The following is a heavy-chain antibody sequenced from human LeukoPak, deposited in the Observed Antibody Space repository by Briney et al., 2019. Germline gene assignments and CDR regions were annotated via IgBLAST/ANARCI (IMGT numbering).Heavy chain of an antibody. CDR2: IIPIFGTA. J-gene: IGHJ4*02. V-gene: IGHV1-69*05. CDR3: ARGGSFHFDY. D-gene: IGHD1-1*01. Sequence: GSSVKVSCKASGCTFSSYAISWVRQAPGQGLEWMGGIIPIFGTANYAQKFQGRVTITTDKSTSTAYMELNSLRSEDTAVYYCARGGSFHFDYWGQGTLVTVSS. CDR1: GCTFSSYA.